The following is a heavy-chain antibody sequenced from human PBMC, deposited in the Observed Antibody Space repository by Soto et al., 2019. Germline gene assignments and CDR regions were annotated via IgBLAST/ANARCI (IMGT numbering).Heavy chain of an antibody. Sequence: ASVKVSCKASGYTFTSYAMHWVRQAPGQRLEWMGWINAGNGNTKYSQKFQGRVTITRDISVSTAYMELSSLRSEDTAVYYCARDRDSGSYSDAFDIWGQGTMVTVSS. D-gene: IGHD1-26*01. CDR2: INAGNGNT. CDR3: ARDRDSGSYSDAFDI. V-gene: IGHV1-3*01. CDR1: GYTFTSYA. J-gene: IGHJ3*02.